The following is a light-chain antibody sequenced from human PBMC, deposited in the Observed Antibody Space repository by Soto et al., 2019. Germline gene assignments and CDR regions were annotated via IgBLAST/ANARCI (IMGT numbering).Light chain of an antibody. CDR2: LNSDGSH. J-gene: IGLJ3*02. CDR1: SGHSSYA. V-gene: IGLV4-69*01. Sequence: QLVLTQSPSASASRGASVKLTCTLSSGHSSYAIAWHQQQPEKGPRYLMKLNSDGSHSKGDGIPDRFSGSSSGAERYLTISSLQSEDEADYYCQTWGTGLNWVFGGGTKLTVL. CDR3: QTWGTGLNWV.